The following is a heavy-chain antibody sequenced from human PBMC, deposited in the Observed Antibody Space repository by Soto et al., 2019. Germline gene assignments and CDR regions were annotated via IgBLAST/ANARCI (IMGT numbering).Heavy chain of an antibody. J-gene: IGHJ3*02. CDR3: ARVGLYYYDSSGYSTPDDAFDI. CDR1: GYTFTRYD. CDR2: MNPNSGNT. D-gene: IGHD3-22*01. V-gene: IGHV1-8*01. Sequence: ASVKVSCKASGYTFTRYDINWVRQATGQGLEWMGWMNPNSGNTGYAQKFQGRVTMTRNTSISTAYMELSSLRSEDTAVYYCARVGLYYYDSSGYSTPDDAFDIWGQGTMVTVSS.